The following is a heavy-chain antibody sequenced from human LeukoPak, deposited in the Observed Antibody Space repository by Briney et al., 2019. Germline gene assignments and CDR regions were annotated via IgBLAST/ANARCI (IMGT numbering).Heavy chain of an antibody. V-gene: IGHV3-33*01. CDR3: AREIFGSGSYPAF. Sequence: GGSLRLSCAASGFAFNTYAMHWVRQAPGQGLEWVALIWHDGSHKFYSNSVRGQFTISRDNSKNTVSLQMNNLRPEDTAVYYSAREIFGSGSYPAFWGQGTLVTVSS. D-gene: IGHD3-10*01. J-gene: IGHJ4*02. CDR1: GFAFNTYA. CDR2: IWHDGSHK.